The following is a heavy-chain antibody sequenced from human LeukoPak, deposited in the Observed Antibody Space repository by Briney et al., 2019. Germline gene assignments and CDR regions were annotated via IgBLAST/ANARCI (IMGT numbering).Heavy chain of an antibody. CDR3: ARSLYYYDSSGYYRIWGDYYYGMDV. J-gene: IGHJ6*02. Sequence: GGSLRLSCAASGFTFSSYWMTWVRQAPGKGLEWVANINQDESHTYYVDSVKGRFAISKDNAKHSVYLQMNSLRAEDTAVYYCARSLYYYDSSGYYRIWGDYYYGMDVWGQGTTVTVSS. D-gene: IGHD3-22*01. V-gene: IGHV3-7*01. CDR1: GFTFSSYW. CDR2: INQDESHT.